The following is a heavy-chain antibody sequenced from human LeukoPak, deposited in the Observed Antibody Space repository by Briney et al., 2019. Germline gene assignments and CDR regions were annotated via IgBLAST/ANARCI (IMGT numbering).Heavy chain of an antibody. Sequence: GGSLRLSCAASGFTFSGSAMHWVRQASGKGLEWVGRIRSKANSYATAYAASVKGRFTISRDDPKNTAYLQMNSLKTEDTAVYYCTRLAPSSDIVVVPAATYLYGMDVWGQGTTVTVSS. CDR1: GFTFSGSA. CDR2: IRSKANSYAT. J-gene: IGHJ6*02. V-gene: IGHV3-73*01. CDR3: TRLAPSSDIVVVPAATYLYGMDV. D-gene: IGHD2-2*01.